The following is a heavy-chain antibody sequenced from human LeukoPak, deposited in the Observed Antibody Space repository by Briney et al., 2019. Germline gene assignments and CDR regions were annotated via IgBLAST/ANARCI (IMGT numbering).Heavy chain of an antibody. V-gene: IGHV4-59*01. CDR1: GGSISSYY. CDR2: IYYSGST. Sequence: SETLSLTCTVSGGSISSYYWSWIRQPPGKGLEWIGYIYYSGSTNYNPSLKSRVTISVDTSKNQFSLKLSSVTAADTAVYYCARDSIVVVPAAIMPYYYGMDVWGQGTTVTVSS. CDR3: ARDSIVVVPAAIMPYYYGMDV. D-gene: IGHD2-2*01. J-gene: IGHJ6*02.